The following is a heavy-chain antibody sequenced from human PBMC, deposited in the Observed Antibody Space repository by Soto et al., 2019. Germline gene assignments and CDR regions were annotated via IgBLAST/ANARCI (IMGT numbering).Heavy chain of an antibody. Sequence: ASVKVSCKASGGTFSSYAISWVRQAPGQGLEWMGGIIPIFGTANYAQKFQGRVTITADESTSTAYMELSSLRSEDTAVYYCVRQGYYYDSSAAIWGQGTLVTVSS. CDR1: GGTFSSYA. V-gene: IGHV1-69*01. CDR2: IIPIFGTA. D-gene: IGHD3-22*01. CDR3: VRQGYYYDSSAAI. J-gene: IGHJ4*02.